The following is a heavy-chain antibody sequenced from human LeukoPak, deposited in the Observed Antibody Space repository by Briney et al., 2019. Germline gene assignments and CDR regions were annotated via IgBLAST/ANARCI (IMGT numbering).Heavy chain of an antibody. J-gene: IGHJ4*02. D-gene: IGHD2-21*01. Sequence: PGGSLRLSCAASGFTFSSYSMNWVRQAPGKGLEWVSYISSSSSTIYYADSVKGRFTISRDNAKNSLYLQMNSLRAEDTAVYYCAKDRATWTIAPPDYWGQGTLVTVSS. CDR1: GFTFSSYS. CDR2: ISSSSSTI. V-gene: IGHV3-48*01. CDR3: AKDRATWTIAPPDY.